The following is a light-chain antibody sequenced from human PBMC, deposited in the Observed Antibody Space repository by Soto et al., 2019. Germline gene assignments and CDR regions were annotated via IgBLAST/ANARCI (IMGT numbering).Light chain of an antibody. V-gene: IGLV1-44*01. CDR1: SSNIGSNT. CDR2: SNN. CDR3: AASDDSLNSVV. J-gene: IGLJ2*01. Sequence: QSVLTQPPSASGTPGQSVTISCSGSSSNIGSNTVNSYQQLPGTAPQLLIYSNNPRPSGVPDQFSGSKSGTITALATSWLQSEDEADYYCAASDDSLNSVVFGGGTQLTVL.